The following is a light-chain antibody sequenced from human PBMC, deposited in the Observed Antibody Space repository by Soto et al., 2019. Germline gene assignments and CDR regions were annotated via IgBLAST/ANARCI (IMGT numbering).Light chain of an antibody. CDR3: QSYDSSLSGYV. CDR2: GNS. Sequence: QSVLTQPRSVSGSPGQSVTISCTGTSIDVGDSDFVSWYQQHPGKAPKLLIHGNSNRPSGVPDRFSGSKSGTSASLAITGLQAEDEADYFCQSYDSSLSGYVFGTGTKVTV. J-gene: IGLJ1*01. CDR1: SIDVGDSDF. V-gene: IGLV2-11*01.